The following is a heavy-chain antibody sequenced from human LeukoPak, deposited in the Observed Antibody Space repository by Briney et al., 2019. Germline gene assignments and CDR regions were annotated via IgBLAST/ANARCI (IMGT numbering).Heavy chain of an antibody. CDR1: GYTFTSYG. Sequence: GASVKVSCKASGYTFTSYGISWVRQAPGQGLEWMGWISAYNGNTNYAQKLQGRVTMTTDTSTSTAYMELRSLRSDDTAVYYCARDPTTDIVVVPAAIPIPHYYYYYGMDVWGQGTTVTVSS. CDR3: ARDPTTDIVVVPAAIPIPHYYYYYGMDV. J-gene: IGHJ6*02. CDR2: ISAYNGNT. D-gene: IGHD2-2*01. V-gene: IGHV1-18*01.